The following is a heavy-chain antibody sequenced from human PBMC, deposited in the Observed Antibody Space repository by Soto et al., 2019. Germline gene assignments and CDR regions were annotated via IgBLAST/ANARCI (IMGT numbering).Heavy chain of an antibody. Sequence: QVQLVQSGAEVKKPGASVKVSCKASGYTFTSYAMHWVRQAPGQRLEWMGWINAGNGNTKYSQKFQGRVTITRDTSASTAYMGLSSLRSEDTAVYYCARIYRAARDNWFDPWGQGTLVTVSS. CDR1: GYTFTSYA. V-gene: IGHV1-3*01. CDR2: INAGNGNT. D-gene: IGHD4-4*01. J-gene: IGHJ5*02. CDR3: ARIYRAARDNWFDP.